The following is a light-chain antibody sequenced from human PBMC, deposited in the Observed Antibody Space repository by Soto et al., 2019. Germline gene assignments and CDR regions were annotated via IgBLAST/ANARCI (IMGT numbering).Light chain of an antibody. CDR3: NSYTSANNYV. CDR2: GVT. Sequence: QSVLTQPASVSWSPGQSITISCTGTGSDIGAYEHVSWYQHLPGKAPKLMIYGVTNRPSGVSNRFAGSKSGNTASLTISGLQAGDEADYYCNSYTSANNYVFGTGTKVTVL. V-gene: IGLV2-14*01. CDR1: GSDIGAYEH. J-gene: IGLJ1*01.